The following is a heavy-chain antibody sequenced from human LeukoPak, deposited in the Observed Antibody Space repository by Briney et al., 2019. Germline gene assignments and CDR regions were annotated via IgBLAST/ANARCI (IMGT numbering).Heavy chain of an antibody. CDR3: ARVIAAAPDDY. Sequence: ASVKVSCKASGYTFTGYYMHWVRQAPGQGLEWMGWINPNSGGTSYAQKFQGRVTMTRDTSISTAYMELSRLRSDDTAVYYCARVIAAAPDDYWGQRTLVTVSS. CDR2: INPNSGGT. J-gene: IGHJ4*02. CDR1: GYTFTGYY. D-gene: IGHD6-13*01. V-gene: IGHV1-2*02.